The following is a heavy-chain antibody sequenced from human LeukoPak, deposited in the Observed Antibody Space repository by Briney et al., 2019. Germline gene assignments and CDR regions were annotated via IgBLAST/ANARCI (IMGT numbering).Heavy chain of an antibody. CDR2: INHSGST. CDR3: ARDRISSPPRYFDY. CDR1: GGSFSGYY. D-gene: IGHD6-6*01. Sequence: PSETLSLTCAVYGGSFSGYYWSWIRQPPGKGLEWIGEINHSGSTNYNPSLKSRVTISVDTSKNQFSLKLSSVTAADTAVYYCARDRISSPPRYFDYWGQGTPVTVSS. V-gene: IGHV4-34*01. J-gene: IGHJ4*02.